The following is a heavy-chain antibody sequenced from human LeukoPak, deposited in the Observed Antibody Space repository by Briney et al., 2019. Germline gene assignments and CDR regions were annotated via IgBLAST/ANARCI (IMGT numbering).Heavy chain of an antibody. J-gene: IGHJ6*03. CDR3: ARRGVVVVPAANYYYMDV. CDR1: GLTFRSYW. CDR2: IKQDGSET. Sequence: GGSLRLSCAASGLTFRSYWMTWVRQYPGKGLEWVANIKQDGSETYYADSVKGRFTISRDNSKNTLYLQMNSLRAEDTAVYYCARRGVVVVPAANYYYMDVWGKGTTVTVSS. V-gene: IGHV3-7*03. D-gene: IGHD2-2*01.